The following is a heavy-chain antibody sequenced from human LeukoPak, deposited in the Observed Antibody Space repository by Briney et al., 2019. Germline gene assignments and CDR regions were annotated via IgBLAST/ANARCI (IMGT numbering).Heavy chain of an antibody. V-gene: IGHV3-23*01. Sequence: GGSLRLSCAASGFTFSSYAMSWVRQAPGKGLEWVSAISGSGGSTYYADSVKGRFTISGDNSKNTLYLQMNSLRAEDTAVYYCASMVRGVIINPFDYWGQGTLVTVSS. CDR1: GFTFSSYA. D-gene: IGHD3-10*01. CDR2: ISGSGGST. CDR3: ASMVRGVIINPFDY. J-gene: IGHJ4*02.